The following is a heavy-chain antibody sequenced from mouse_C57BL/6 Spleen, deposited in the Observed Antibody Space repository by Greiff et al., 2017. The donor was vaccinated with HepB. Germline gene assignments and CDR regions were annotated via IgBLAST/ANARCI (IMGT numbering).Heavy chain of an antibody. D-gene: IGHD3-2*02. CDR2: INPGSGGT. CDR3: ARAQPYAMDY. Sequence: QVQLQQSGAELVRPGTSVKVSCKASGYAFTNYLIEWVKQRPGQGLEWIGVINPGSGGTNYNEKFKGKATLTADKSSSTAYMQLSSLTSEGSAVYFCARAQPYAMDYWGQGTSVTVSS. J-gene: IGHJ4*01. CDR1: GYAFTNYL. V-gene: IGHV1-54*01.